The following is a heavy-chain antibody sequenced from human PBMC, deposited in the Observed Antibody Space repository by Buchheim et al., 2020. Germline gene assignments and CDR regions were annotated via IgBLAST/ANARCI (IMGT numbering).Heavy chain of an antibody. CDR3: ARGYYYDSSGYYYGYYYYGMDV. V-gene: IGHV3-33*01. D-gene: IGHD3-22*01. J-gene: IGHJ6*02. CDR1: GFTFSSYG. CDR2: IWYDGSNK. Sequence: QVQLVESGGGVVQPGRSLRLSCAASGFTFSSYGMHWVRQAPGKGLEWVAVIWYDGSNKYYADSVKGRFTISRDNSKNTLYLQMNSLRAEDTAAYYCARGYYYDSSGYYYGYYYYGMDVWGQGTT.